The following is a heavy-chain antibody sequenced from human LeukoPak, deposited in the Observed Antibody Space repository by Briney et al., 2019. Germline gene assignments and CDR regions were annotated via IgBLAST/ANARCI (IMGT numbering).Heavy chain of an antibody. CDR2: INPNSGGT. J-gene: IGHJ4*02. CDR1: GYTFIGYY. CDR3: AREFGDGWRVRYFDY. V-gene: IGHV1-2*02. Sequence: ASVKVSCKASGYTFIGYYMHWVRQAPGQGLEWMGWINPNSGGTNYAQKFQGRVTMTRDTSISTAYMELSRLRSDDTAVYYCAREFGDGWRVRYFDYWGQGTLVTVSS. D-gene: IGHD5-24*01.